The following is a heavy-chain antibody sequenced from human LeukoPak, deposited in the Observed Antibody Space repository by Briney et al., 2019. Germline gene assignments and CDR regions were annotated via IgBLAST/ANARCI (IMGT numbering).Heavy chain of an antibody. Sequence: SVKVSCKASGGTFSSYAISWVRQAPGQGLEWMGGIIPIFGTANYAQKFQGRVTITADESTSTAYMELSSLRSEDTAVYYCARQLAPGITIFGVVPTYYFDYWGQGTLVTVSS. V-gene: IGHV1-69*13. CDR3: ARQLAPGITIFGVVPTYYFDY. CDR1: GGTFSSYA. CDR2: IIPIFGTA. J-gene: IGHJ4*02. D-gene: IGHD3-3*01.